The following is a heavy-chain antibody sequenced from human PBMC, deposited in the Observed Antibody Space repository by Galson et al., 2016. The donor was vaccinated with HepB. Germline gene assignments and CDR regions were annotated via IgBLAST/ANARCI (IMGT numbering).Heavy chain of an antibody. D-gene: IGHD3-22*01. CDR3: TTDLVPDNYYDKPDPH. CDR1: GFTFNSAW. V-gene: IGHV3-15*01. CDR2: VKSETHGGTT. J-gene: IGHJ1*01. Sequence: SLRLSCAASGFTFNSAWLTWVRQAPGKGPEWVGRVKSETHGGTTDYAAPVKGRFTISRHDSKDTLYLQMNGLKTEDTAVYFCTTDLVPDNYYDKPDPHWGQGTLVTVSA.